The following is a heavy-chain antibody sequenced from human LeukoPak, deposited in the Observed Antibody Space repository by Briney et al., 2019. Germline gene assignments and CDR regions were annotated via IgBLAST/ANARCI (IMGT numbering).Heavy chain of an antibody. V-gene: IGHV3-48*03. Sequence: GGSLRLSCSASGFTFSSYEMNGVRQAPGKGREWCSYISSRGSTLYYADSVTGRFNISRDNAKNALYLQMNSLRAEDTANYYCARGGNWFDPWGQGTLVTVSS. D-gene: IGHD3-16*01. CDR1: GFTFSSYE. CDR2: ISSRGSTL. CDR3: ARGGNWFDP. J-gene: IGHJ5*02.